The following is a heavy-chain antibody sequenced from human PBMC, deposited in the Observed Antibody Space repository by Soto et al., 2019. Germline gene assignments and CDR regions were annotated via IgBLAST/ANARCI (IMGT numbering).Heavy chain of an antibody. J-gene: IGHJ4*02. CDR3: ARHEVPDILPGYYRVLDY. CDR2: IYYSGST. CDR1: GGSISSYY. D-gene: IGHD3-9*01. V-gene: IGHV4-59*08. Sequence: QVQLQESGPGLVKPSETLSLTCTVSGGSISSYYWSWIRQPPGKGLEWIGYIYYSGSTNYNPSLKSRLTISVDTSKNQFSLKLSSVTAADTAVYYCARHEVPDILPGYYRVLDYWGQGTLVTVSS.